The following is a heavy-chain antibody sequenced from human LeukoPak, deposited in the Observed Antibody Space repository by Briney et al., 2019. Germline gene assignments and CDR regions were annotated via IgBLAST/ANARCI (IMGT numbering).Heavy chain of an antibody. CDR1: GGSISSYY. CDR3: ARLEPPGDAFDI. J-gene: IGHJ3*02. V-gene: IGHV4-59*08. CDR2: VYYSGST. D-gene: IGHD1-14*01. Sequence: SETLSLTCTVSGGSISSYYWSWIRQPPGKGLEWIGYVYYSGSTNYNPSLKSRVTISVDTSKNQFSLKLSSVTAADTAVYYCARLEPPGDAFDIWGQGTMVTVSS.